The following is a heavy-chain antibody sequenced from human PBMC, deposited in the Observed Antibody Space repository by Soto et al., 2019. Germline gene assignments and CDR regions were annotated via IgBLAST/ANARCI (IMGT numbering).Heavy chain of an antibody. CDR2: ISQDGAIA. J-gene: IGHJ4*02. V-gene: IGHV3-74*01. CDR1: GFAFGSYW. CDR3: LRDQRHWNEFADQ. Sequence: VQLVESGGGLVLPGGSLRLSCAASGFAFGSYWMHWVRQAPGKGLVWVSRISQDGAIATQADSVKGRFTISRDNAKNTLFLQMNSLRADDTAVYYCLRDQRHWNEFADQWGQGTLVTVSS. D-gene: IGHD1-1*01.